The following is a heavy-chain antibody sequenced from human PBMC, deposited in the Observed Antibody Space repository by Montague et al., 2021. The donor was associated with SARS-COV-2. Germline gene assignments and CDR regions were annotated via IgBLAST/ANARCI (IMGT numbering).Heavy chain of an antibody. Sequence: SETLSLTCTVSGGSISSYYWSWIRQPPGKGLEWIGYIYYSGSTNYNPSLKSRVTIPVDTSKNQFSLKLSSVTAADTAVYYCARDSRTDFDWLVLGGGSYYYYLDVWGKGTTVTVSS. CDR3: ARDSRTDFDWLVLGGGSYYYYLDV. CDR1: GGSISSYY. J-gene: IGHJ6*03. CDR2: IYYSGST. D-gene: IGHD3-9*01. V-gene: IGHV4-59*01.